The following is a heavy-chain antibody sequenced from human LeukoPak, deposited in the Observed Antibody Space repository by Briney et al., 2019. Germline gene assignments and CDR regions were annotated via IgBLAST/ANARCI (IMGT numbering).Heavy chain of an antibody. D-gene: IGHD2-15*01. V-gene: IGHV4-39*02. CDR2: IYYSGNT. CDR3: ARSGPYCSGGSCYAYAMDV. J-gene: IGHJ6*02. CDR1: GDSISKSPYY. Sequence: SETLSLTCSVSGDSISKSPYYWAWIRQTPGKGLEWIANIYYSGNTYYNLSLKSRVTISVDTSKNHFSLKLNSVTAADTAVYYCARSGPYCSGGSCYAYAMDVWGQGTTATVSS.